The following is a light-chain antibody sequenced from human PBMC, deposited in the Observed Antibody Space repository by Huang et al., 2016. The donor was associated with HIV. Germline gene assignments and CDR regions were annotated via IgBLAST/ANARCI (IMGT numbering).Light chain of an antibody. CDR3: QQSYSTPLT. CDR1: QSSSSY. Sequence: DIQMTQSPSSLSASVGDRVTITCRASQSSSSYLNWYQQKPGKAPKLLIYAASSLQSGVPSRFSGSGSGTDFTLTVSSLQPEDCAAYYCQQSYSTPLTFGRGTKVEIK. J-gene: IGKJ4*01. V-gene: IGKV1-39*01. CDR2: AAS.